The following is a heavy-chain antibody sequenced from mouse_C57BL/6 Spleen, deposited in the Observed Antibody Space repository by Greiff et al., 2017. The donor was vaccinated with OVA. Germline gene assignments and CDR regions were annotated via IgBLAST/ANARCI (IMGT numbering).Heavy chain of an antibody. Sequence: VQLQQSGPELVKPGASVKISCKASGYTFTDYYMNWVKQSHGKSLEWIGDINPNNGGTSYNQKFKGKATLTVDKSSSTAYMELRSLTSEDSAVYYCAREGLLAYWGQGTLVTVAA. J-gene: IGHJ3*01. CDR1: GYTFTDYY. V-gene: IGHV1-26*01. D-gene: IGHD3-1*01. CDR3: AREGLLAY. CDR2: INPNNGGT.